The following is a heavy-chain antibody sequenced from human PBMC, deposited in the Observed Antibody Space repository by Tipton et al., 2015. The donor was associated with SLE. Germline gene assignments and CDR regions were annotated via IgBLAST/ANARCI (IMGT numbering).Heavy chain of an antibody. Sequence: TLSLTCTVSGYSITSGDYWGWIRQPPGKGLEWIAIISHTESTYYNPSLKSRVTISIDPSRNHFSLRLNSATATDTAVYYCARHSRHITSSGIYPKAGSQHWGQGTLVTVSS. V-gene: IGHV4-38-2*02. CDR1: GYSITSGDY. CDR3: ARHSRHITSSGIYPKAGSQH. J-gene: IGHJ1*01. D-gene: IGHD3-10*01. CDR2: ISHTEST.